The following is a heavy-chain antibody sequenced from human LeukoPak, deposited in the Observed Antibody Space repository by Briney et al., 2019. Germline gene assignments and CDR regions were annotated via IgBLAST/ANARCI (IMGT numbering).Heavy chain of an antibody. CDR1: GGSISSYY. J-gene: IGHJ4*02. D-gene: IGHD6-6*01. CDR2: IYYSGST. Sequence: PSETLSLTCTVSGGSISSYYWSWIRQPPGKGLERIGYIYYSGSTNYNPSLKSRVTISVDTSKNQFSLKLSSVTAADTAVYYCASLDRRFSSSPEVDYWGQGTLVTVSS. CDR3: ASLDRRFSSSPEVDY. V-gene: IGHV4-59*01.